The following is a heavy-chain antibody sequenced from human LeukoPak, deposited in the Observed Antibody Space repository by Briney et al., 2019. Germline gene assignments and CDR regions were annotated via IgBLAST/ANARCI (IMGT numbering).Heavy chain of an antibody. J-gene: IGHJ4*02. Sequence: GGSQRLSCAASGYAFSNYWMNWVRKAPGKGLEWVANIKQDGSETYYVDSVKGRFTIYRDNAKNSLYLQMNSLRAEDTALYYCCSTNSFSYWGQGTLVTVSS. CDR1: GYAFSNYW. D-gene: IGHD2-2*01. CDR3: CSTNSFSY. V-gene: IGHV3-7*01. CDR2: IKQDGSET.